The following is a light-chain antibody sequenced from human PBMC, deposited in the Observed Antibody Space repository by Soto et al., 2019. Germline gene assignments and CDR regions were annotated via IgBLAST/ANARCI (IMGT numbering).Light chain of an antibody. J-gene: IGKJ1*01. Sequence: EIVMTQSPATLSVSPGQRATLSCRASQSVSSNLAWYQQKPGQAPRLLIYGASSRATGIPDRFSGSGSGTDFTLTISRLEREDFAVYYCQQYGSSPRTFGQGTKVDI. V-gene: IGKV3-20*01. CDR2: GAS. CDR1: QSVSSN. CDR3: QQYGSSPRT.